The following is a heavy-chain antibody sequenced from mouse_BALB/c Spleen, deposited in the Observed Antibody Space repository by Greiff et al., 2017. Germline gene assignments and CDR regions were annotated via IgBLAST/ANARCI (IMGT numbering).Heavy chain of an antibody. Sequence: VQRVESGPGLVAPSQSLSITCTVSGFSLTDYGVSWIRQPPGKGLEWLGVIWGGGSTYYNSALKSRLSISKDNSKSQVFLKMNSLQTDDTAMYYCAKQEGYGNYIYYYAMDYWGQGTSVAVSS. J-gene: IGHJ4*01. D-gene: IGHD2-1*01. CDR2: IWGGGST. CDR3: AKQEGYGNYIYYYAMDY. CDR1: GFSLTDYG. V-gene: IGHV2-6-5*01.